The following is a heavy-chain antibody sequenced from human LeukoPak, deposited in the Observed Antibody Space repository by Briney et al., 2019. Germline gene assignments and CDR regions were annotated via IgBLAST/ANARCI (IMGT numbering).Heavy chain of an antibody. CDR3: ARDGDSSSWYPYYYGMDV. CDR1: GGSFSGYY. CDR2: INHSGST. J-gene: IGHJ6*02. D-gene: IGHD6-13*01. Sequence: PSETLSLTCAVYGGSFSGYYWSWIRQPPGKGLEWIGEINHSGSTNYNPSLKSRVTISVDTSKNQFSLKLSSVTAADTAVYYCARDGDSSSWYPYYYGMDVWGQGTTVTVSS. V-gene: IGHV4-34*01.